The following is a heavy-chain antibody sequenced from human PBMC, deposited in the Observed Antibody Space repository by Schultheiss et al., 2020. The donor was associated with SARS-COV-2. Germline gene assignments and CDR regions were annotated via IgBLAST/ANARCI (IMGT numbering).Heavy chain of an antibody. J-gene: IGHJ4*02. V-gene: IGHV3-21*01. Sequence: GESLKISCAASGFTFSSYGMHWVRQAPGKGLEWVSAISGSGGSTYYADSVKGRFTISRDNAKNSLYLQMNSLRAEDTAVYYCARDKVLLMTTVTTEYYFDYWGQGTLVTVSS. D-gene: IGHD4-17*01. CDR2: ISGSGGST. CDR1: GFTFSSYG. CDR3: ARDKVLLMTTVTTEYYFDY.